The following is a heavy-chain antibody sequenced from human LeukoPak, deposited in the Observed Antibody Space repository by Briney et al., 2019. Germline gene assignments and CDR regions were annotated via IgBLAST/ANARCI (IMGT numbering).Heavy chain of an antibody. CDR2: ISYDGSNK. CDR3: AKGRSSSWYVVGGEDPFDY. J-gene: IGHJ4*02. V-gene: IGHV3-30-3*01. D-gene: IGHD6-13*01. Sequence: GGSLRLSCAASGFTFSSYAMHWVRQAPGKGLEWVAVISYDGSNKYYADSVKGRFTISRDNSKNTLYLQMNSLRAEDTAVYYCAKGRSSSWYVVGGEDPFDYWGQGTLVTVSS. CDR1: GFTFSSYA.